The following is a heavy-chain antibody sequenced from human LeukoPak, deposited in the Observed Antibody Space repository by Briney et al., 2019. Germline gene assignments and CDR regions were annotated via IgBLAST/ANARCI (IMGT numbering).Heavy chain of an antibody. Sequence: GGSLRLSCAASGFTFSTYGMHWVRQAPGKGLEWVAFIRDDGSNKYYADSVKGRFTISRDNSKNTLYVQMNSLRAEDTAVYYCAKDTVKVTTIRRVPHYMDVWGKGTAVTISS. CDR1: GFTFSTYG. CDR2: IRDDGSNK. CDR3: AKDTVKVTTIRRVPHYMDV. J-gene: IGHJ6*03. D-gene: IGHD5-12*01. V-gene: IGHV3-30*02.